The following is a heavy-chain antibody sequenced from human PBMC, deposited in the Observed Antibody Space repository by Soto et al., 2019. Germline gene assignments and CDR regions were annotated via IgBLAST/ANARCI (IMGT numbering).Heavy chain of an antibody. D-gene: IGHD3-16*01. Sequence: GSLRLSCAPSGLTFSNHAMSWVRQAPGTGLEWVSTINPSGTNTHYADSVQGRFTISRDNSRNTLYLQMNSLRAADTALYYCVSWVSAHFDYWGQGTPVTVSS. CDR2: INPSGTNT. CDR1: GLTFSNHA. CDR3: VSWVSAHFDY. V-gene: IGHV3-23*05. J-gene: IGHJ4*02.